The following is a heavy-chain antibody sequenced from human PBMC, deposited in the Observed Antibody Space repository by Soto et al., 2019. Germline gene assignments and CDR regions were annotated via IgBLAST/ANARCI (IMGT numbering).Heavy chain of an antibody. D-gene: IGHD6-19*01. CDR1: GFSFSSYE. Sequence: GGSLRLSCAASGFSFSSYEMNWVRQAPGKGLEWVSYISTSVATMSYADSVKGRFTISRDNAKNTLYLQMNSLRAEDTAVYYCAKEWAVAGTRFYYYYGMDVWGQGTTVTVSS. J-gene: IGHJ6*02. CDR3: AKEWAVAGTRFYYYYGMDV. V-gene: IGHV3-48*03. CDR2: ISTSVATM.